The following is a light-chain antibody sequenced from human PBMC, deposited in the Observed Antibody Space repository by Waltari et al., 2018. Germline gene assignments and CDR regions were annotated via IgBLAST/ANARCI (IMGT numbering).Light chain of an antibody. V-gene: IGKV1-33*01. CDR3: QQYDNIFVT. CDR1: QDVNNF. Sequence: QITQSPSSLSASVGDRVTITCQTSQDVNNFLNWYQHKPGKAPKLLIYDATNVETGVPSRFSGSGFGTEFTFTIASLQPEDVATYYCQQYDNIFVTFGPGTKV. J-gene: IGKJ3*01. CDR2: DAT.